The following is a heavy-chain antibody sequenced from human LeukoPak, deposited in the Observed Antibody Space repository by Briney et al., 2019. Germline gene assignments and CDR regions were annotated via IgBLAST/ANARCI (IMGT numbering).Heavy chain of an antibody. V-gene: IGHV1-2*06. Sequence: ASVKVSCKASGYTFTGYYMHWVRQAPGQGLEWMGRINPNSGGTNYAQKFQGRVTMTRDTSISTAYMELSRLRSDDTAVYYCAKGLSGSGWPRPVDYWGQGTLVTVSS. CDR1: GYTFTGYY. D-gene: IGHD6-19*01. CDR2: INPNSGGT. CDR3: AKGLSGSGWPRPVDY. J-gene: IGHJ4*02.